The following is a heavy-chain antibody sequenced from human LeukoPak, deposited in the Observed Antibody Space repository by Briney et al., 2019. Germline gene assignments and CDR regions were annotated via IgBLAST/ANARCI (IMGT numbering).Heavy chain of an antibody. CDR2: IYHSGST. V-gene: IGHV4-30-2*01. CDR1: GGSISSGGYY. D-gene: IGHD3-10*01. CDR3: ARESPSNGGSGSSGGLFDY. Sequence: PSETLSLTCTVSGGSISSGGYYWSWIRQPPGKGLEWIGYIYHSGSTYYNPSLKSRVTISVDRSKNQFSLKLSSVTAADTAVYYCARESPSNGGSGSSGGLFDYWGQGTLVTVSS. J-gene: IGHJ4*02.